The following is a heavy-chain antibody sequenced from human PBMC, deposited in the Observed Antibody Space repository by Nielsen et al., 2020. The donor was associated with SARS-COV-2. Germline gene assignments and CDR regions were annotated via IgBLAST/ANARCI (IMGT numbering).Heavy chain of an antibody. CDR2: IIPIFGTA. Sequence: WVRQAPGQGLEWMGGIIPIFGTANYAQKFQGRVTITADESTSTAYMELSSLRSEDTAVYYCARGPDYGSGSWWPDTYYYYYGMDVWGQGTTVTVSS. V-gene: IGHV1-69*01. CDR3: ARGPDYGSGSWWPDTYYYYYGMDV. J-gene: IGHJ6*02. D-gene: IGHD3-10*01.